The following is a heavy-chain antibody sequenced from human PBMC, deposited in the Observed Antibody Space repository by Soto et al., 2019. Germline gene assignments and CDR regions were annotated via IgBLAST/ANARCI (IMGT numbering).Heavy chain of an antibody. D-gene: IGHD3-16*02. CDR3: ARVLSDYIWGSYRNFDY. CDR2: INPSGGST. Sequence: GASVKVSCKASGYTFTSYHMHWVRQAPGQGLEWMGIINPSGGSTNYAQKLQGRVTMTTDTSTSTAYMELRSLRSDDTAVYYCARVLSDYIWGSYRNFDYWGQGTLVTVSS. CDR1: GYTFTSYH. V-gene: IGHV1-46*01. J-gene: IGHJ4*02.